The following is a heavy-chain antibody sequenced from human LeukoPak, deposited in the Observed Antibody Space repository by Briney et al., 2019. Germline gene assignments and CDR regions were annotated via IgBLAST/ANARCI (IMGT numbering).Heavy chain of an antibody. CDR3: ARGYGPGGYGMDV. Sequence: GGSLRLSCAASGFTFSSYAMSWIRQAPGKGLEWVSYISSSSSYTNYADSVKGRFTISRDNAKNSLYLQMNSLRAEDTAVYYCARGYGPGGYGMDVWGQGTTVTVSS. CDR1: GFTFSSYA. J-gene: IGHJ6*02. D-gene: IGHD1-26*01. V-gene: IGHV3-11*05. CDR2: ISSSSSYT.